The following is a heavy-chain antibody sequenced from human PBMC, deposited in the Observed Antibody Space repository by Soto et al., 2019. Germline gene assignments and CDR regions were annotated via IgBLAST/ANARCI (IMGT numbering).Heavy chain of an antibody. CDR1: GYTFTSYD. CDR2: MKPNSGNT. V-gene: IGHV1-8*01. Sequence: QVQLVQSGAEVKKPGASVKVSCQASGYTFTSYDINWLRKATGQGLEWMGWMKPNSGNTGYAQKFQGRVTMTRNTSISTAYMELSSLRSEDTSLYYCARGTIPRDYWGQGTLVTVSS. CDR3: ARGTIPRDY. D-gene: IGHD3-9*01. J-gene: IGHJ4*02.